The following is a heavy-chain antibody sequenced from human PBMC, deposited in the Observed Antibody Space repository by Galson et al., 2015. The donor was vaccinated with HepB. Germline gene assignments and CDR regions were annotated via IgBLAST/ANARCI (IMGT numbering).Heavy chain of an antibody. CDR3: ARDVPQSGCGSSWQCFGY. CDR1: GGTFSSYA. D-gene: IGHD1-26*01. V-gene: IGHV1-69*13. Sequence: SVKVSCKASGGTFSSYAISWVRQAPGQGLEWMGGIIPIFGTANYAQKFQGRVTITADESTSTAYMELSSLRSEDTAVYYCARDVPQSGCGSSWQCFGYWGQGTLVTVSS. J-gene: IGHJ4*02. CDR2: IIPIFGTA.